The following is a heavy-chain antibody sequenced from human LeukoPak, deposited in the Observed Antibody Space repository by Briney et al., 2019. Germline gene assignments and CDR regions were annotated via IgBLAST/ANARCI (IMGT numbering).Heavy chain of an antibody. V-gene: IGHV3-7*01. CDR2: INPDGSNM. CDR1: GFSFSSYW. Sequence: PGGSLRLSCAASGFSFSSYWMSWVRQAPGKGLEWVANINPDGSNMLYVDSVKGRFAISRDNAKNSLYLQMNNLGAEDTAVYFCVSGFLQWLYWGQGTLVTVSS. D-gene: IGHD3-3*01. J-gene: IGHJ4*02. CDR3: VSGFLQWLY.